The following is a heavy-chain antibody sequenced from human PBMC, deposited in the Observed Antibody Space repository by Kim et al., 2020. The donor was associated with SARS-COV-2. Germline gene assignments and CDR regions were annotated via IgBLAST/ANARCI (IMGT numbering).Heavy chain of an antibody. Sequence: GGSLRLSCAASGFTFSSYAMHWVRQAPGKGLEWVAVISYDGSNKYYADSVKGRFTISRDNSKNTLYLQMNSLRAEDTAVYYCARDSYDSSIGMVSAFDIWGQGTMVTVSS. CDR1: GFTFSSYA. V-gene: IGHV3-30*04. J-gene: IGHJ3*02. CDR3: ARDSYDSSIGMVSAFDI. CDR2: ISYDGSNK. D-gene: IGHD3-22*01.